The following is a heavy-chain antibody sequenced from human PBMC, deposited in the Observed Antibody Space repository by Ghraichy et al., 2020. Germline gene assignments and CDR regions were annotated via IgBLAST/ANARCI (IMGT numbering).Heavy chain of an antibody. J-gene: IGHJ4*02. CDR2: IYYSGST. CDR3: ARGGVNWTFDY. D-gene: IGHD1-20*01. CDR1: GGSISSYY. V-gene: IGHV4-59*01. Sequence: SETLSLTCTVSGGSISSYYWSWIREPPGKGLEWIGYIYYSGSTNYNPSLKSRVTISVDTSKNQFSLKLNSVTAADTAVYYCARGGVNWTFDYWGQGTLVTVSS.